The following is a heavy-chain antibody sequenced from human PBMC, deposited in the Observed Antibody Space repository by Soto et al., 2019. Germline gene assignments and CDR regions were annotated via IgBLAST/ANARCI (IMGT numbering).Heavy chain of an antibody. CDR1: GFTLSSYN. V-gene: IGHV3-48*02. CDR2: ISSGSTTI. CDR3: ARGWLHWFDP. Sequence: PGGSLRLSCAASGFTLSSYNMNWVRQAPGKGLEWISYISSGSTTIYYADSVKGRFTISRDNAKNSLYLQMNSLRDADTAVYYCARGWLHWFDPWGQGTLVTVSS. J-gene: IGHJ5*02. D-gene: IGHD5-18*01.